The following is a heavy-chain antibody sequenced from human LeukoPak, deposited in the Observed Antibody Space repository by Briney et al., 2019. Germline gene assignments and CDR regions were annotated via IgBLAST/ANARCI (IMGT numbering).Heavy chain of an antibody. CDR2: INHSGST. Sequence: SETLSLTCTVSGGSISSGSNYWSWIRQPPGKGLEWIGEINHSGSTNYNPSLKSRVTISVDTSKNQFSLKLSSVTAADTAVYYCAREPEFFDYWGQGTLVTVSS. J-gene: IGHJ4*02. CDR1: GGSISSGSNY. D-gene: IGHD3-10*01. CDR3: AREPEFFDY. V-gene: IGHV4-39*07.